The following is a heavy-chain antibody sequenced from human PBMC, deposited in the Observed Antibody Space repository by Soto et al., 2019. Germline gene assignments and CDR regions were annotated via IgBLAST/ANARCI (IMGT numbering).Heavy chain of an antibody. CDR3: ARDDRVWFRALFRPYRMDV. CDR1: RFTFSSYG. Sequence: GGSRRRSGAASRFTFSSYGLHWFRQAPGNGLEWVAVISCDGSNRYYADSVRGRFTISRDNSKNTLYLQMNSLRAEDTAVYYCARDDRVWFRALFRPYRMDVWRQGTTVTFSS. CDR2: ISCDGSNR. V-gene: IGHV3-30-3*01. D-gene: IGHD3-10*01. J-gene: IGHJ6*02.